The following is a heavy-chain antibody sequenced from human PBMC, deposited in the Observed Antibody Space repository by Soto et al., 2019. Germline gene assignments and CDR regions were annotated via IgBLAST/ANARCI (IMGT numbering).Heavy chain of an antibody. CDR3: AREGGYCSSTSCYGFDAFDI. Sequence: GGSLRLSCAASGVTFSSYWMHWVRQAPGKGLVWVSRINSDGSSTSYADSVKGRFTISRDNAKNTLYLQMNSLRAEDTAVYYCAREGGYCSSTSCYGFDAFDIWGQGTTVTVSS. CDR1: GVTFSSYW. V-gene: IGHV3-74*01. CDR2: INSDGSST. D-gene: IGHD2-2*01. J-gene: IGHJ3*02.